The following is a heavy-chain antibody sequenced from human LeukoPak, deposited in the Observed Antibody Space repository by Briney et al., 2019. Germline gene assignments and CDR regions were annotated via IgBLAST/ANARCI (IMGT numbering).Heavy chain of an antibody. CDR3: ARGSPYCSSTSCYREYYYYYMDV. V-gene: IGHV3-66*01. CDR1: GFTVSSNY. Sequence: GGSLRLSCAASGFTVSSNYMSWVRQAPGKGLEWVSVIYSGGSTYYADSVKGRFTISRDNSKNTLYLQMNSLRAEDTAVYYCARGSPYCSSTSCYREYYYYYMDVWGKGTTVTVSS. CDR2: IYSGGST. J-gene: IGHJ6*03. D-gene: IGHD2-2*02.